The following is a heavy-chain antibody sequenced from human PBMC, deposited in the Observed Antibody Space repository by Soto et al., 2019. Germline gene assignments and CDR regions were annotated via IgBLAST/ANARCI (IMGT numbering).Heavy chain of an antibody. CDR2: IIPIFGTA. V-gene: IGHV1-69*01. D-gene: IGHD5-18*01. Sequence: QVQLVQSGAEVKKPGSSVKVSCKASGGTFSSYAISWVRQAPGQGLEWMGGIIPIFGTANYAQKFQGRVTITAAESTSTAYMELSSLRSQATAVYYCLSTAMVYYYYYGMDGWGRGTTVTVSS. CDR1: GGTFSSYA. CDR3: LSTAMVYYYYYGMDG. J-gene: IGHJ6*02.